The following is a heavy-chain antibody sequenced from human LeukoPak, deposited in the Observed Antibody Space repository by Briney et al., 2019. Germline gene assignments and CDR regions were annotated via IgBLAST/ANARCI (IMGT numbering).Heavy chain of an antibody. D-gene: IGHD1-26*01. V-gene: IGHV3-21*04. CDR3: ARGGSYLSAFDI. CDR1: GFTFSGFT. CDR2: ISSSSSYI. J-gene: IGHJ3*02. Sequence: GGSLRLSCAASGFTFSGFTMNWVRQAPGKGLEWVSSISSSSSYIYYADSVKGRFTSSRDNSKNTLYLQMNSLRAEDTAVYYCARGGSYLSAFDIWGQGTMVTVSS.